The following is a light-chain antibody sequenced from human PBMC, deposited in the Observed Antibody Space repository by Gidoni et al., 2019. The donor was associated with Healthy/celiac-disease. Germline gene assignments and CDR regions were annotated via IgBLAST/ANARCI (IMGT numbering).Light chain of an antibody. J-gene: IGKJ2*01. Sequence: DIQMTQSPSSLSASVGDRVTITCRASQSISSYLNWYQQKPGKAPKLLIYAASSLQSGVPSRFSGSGSVTDFTHTSSSLQPEDFATYYCQQSYSTPYTFXQXTKLEIK. CDR2: AAS. CDR1: QSISSY. V-gene: IGKV1-39*01. CDR3: QQSYSTPYT.